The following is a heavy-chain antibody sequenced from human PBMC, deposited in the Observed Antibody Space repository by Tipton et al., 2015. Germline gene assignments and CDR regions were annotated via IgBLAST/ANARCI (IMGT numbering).Heavy chain of an antibody. V-gene: IGHV4-59*01. D-gene: IGHD7-27*01. CDR3: ARDRPGANYFDY. Sequence: TLSLTCTVSGGSISSEYWSWIRQPPGKGLEWIVYVFYTGSTYYNPSLESRVTISVDTFENQFSLKLSSVTAADTAVYYCARDRPGANYFDYWGQGTLVTVSS. CDR2: VFYTGST. CDR1: GGSISSEY. J-gene: IGHJ4*02.